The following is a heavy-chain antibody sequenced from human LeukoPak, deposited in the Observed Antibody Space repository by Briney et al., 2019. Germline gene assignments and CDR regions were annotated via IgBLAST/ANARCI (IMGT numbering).Heavy chain of an antibody. CDR2: MNPNSGNT. D-gene: IGHD3-22*01. V-gene: IGHV1-8*03. Sequence: GASVKVSCKASGYTFTSYDINWVRQATGQGLEWMGWMNPNSGNTGYAQKFQGRVTITRNTSISTAYMELSSLRSEDTAVYYCAREGKYYDSSGYYYGFDYWGQGTLVTVSS. CDR1: GYTFTSYD. CDR3: AREGKYYDSSGYYYGFDY. J-gene: IGHJ4*02.